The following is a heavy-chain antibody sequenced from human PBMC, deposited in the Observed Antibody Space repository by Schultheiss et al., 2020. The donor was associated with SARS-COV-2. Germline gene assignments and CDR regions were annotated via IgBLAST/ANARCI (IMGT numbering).Heavy chain of an antibody. Sequence: GGSLRLSCAASGFTFSSYGMHWVRQAPGKGLEWVAVISYEGSNKQYADSVKGRFTISRDNSKNTVYLQMNSLRAEDTAVYYCAKDRGAAAGGWFDPWGQGTLVTVSS. V-gene: IGHV3-30*18. D-gene: IGHD6-13*01. CDR2: ISYEGSNK. CDR3: AKDRGAAAGGWFDP. CDR1: GFTFSSYG. J-gene: IGHJ5*02.